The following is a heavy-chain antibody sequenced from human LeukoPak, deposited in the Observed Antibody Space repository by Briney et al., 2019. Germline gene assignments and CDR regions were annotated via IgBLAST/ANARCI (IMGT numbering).Heavy chain of an antibody. CDR2: TNHSGST. CDR1: GGSFSGYY. V-gene: IGHV4-34*01. J-gene: IGHJ4*02. Sequence: PSETLSLTCAVYGGSFSGYYWSWIGQPPGKGLEWIGETNHSGSTNYNPSLKSRVTISVDTSKNQFSLKLSSVTAAETAVYYCARGYDILTNADYFDYWGQGTLVTVSS. D-gene: IGHD3-9*01. CDR3: ARGYDILTNADYFDY.